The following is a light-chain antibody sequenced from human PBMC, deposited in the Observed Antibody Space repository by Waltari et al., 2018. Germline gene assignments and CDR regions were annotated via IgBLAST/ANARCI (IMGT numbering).Light chain of an antibody. J-gene: IGLJ3*02. CDR1: SGHSSNV. CDR2: VNSDGSH. Sequence: QLVLTQSPSASASLGASLKLTCTLCSGHSSNVIACLQKQPEKGPRYLMKVNSDGSHSKGDDTPDRFSGSSSGAERYLTISNLQPEDEADYYCETGGHGTWVFGGGTKVTVL. V-gene: IGLV4-69*01. CDR3: ETGGHGTWV.